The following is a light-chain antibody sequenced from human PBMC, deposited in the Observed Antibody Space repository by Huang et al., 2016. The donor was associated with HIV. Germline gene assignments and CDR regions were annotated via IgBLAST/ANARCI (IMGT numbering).Light chain of an antibody. CDR1: QSFSSN. CDR3: QQYNNWPPWT. V-gene: IGKV3-15*01. Sequence: EIVMTQSPATLSVSPGERATLPCRASQSFSSNLAWYQQKPGQAPRLLIYGASTRATGIPARCSGSGSGTEFTLTISSLQSEDFAVYYCQQYNNWPPWTFGQGTKVEIK. J-gene: IGKJ1*01. CDR2: GAS.